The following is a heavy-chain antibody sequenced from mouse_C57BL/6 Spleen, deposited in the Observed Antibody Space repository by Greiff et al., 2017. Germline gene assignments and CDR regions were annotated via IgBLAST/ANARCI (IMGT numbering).Heavy chain of an antibody. CDR3: AREGAYYGSRRYFDV. Sequence: QVQLQQSGAELVKPGASVKISCKASGYAFSSYWMNWVKQRPGKGLEWIGQIYPGDGDTNYNGKFKGKATLTADKSSRTAYMQLSSLTSEDSAVYCCAREGAYYGSRRYFDVWGTGTTVTVSS. V-gene: IGHV1-80*01. CDR2: IYPGDGDT. CDR1: GYAFSSYW. J-gene: IGHJ1*03. D-gene: IGHD1-1*01.